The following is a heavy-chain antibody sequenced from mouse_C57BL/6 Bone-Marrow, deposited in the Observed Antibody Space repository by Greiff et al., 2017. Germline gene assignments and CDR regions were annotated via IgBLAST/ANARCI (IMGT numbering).Heavy chain of an antibody. CDR1: GFNIKDDY. CDR2: IDPENGDT. CDR3: TLYGPFAY. V-gene: IGHV14-4*01. Sequence: EVQLQESGAELVRPGASVKLSCTASGFNIKDDYMHWVKQRPEQGLEWIGWIDPENGDTDYASKFQGKATITADTSSNTAYLQLSSLTSEDTAVYYCTLYGPFAYWGQGTLVTVSA. J-gene: IGHJ3*01. D-gene: IGHD1-1*01.